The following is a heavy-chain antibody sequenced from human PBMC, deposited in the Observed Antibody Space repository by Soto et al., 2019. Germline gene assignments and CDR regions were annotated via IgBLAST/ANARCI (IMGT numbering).Heavy chain of an antibody. Sequence: QLQLQESGPGLVQPSETLSLTCTVSGGSISSSSYYWGWIRQPPRKGLEWIGSIYYSGSTYYNPSLKSRVTISVDTSNNQVSLKLSSVTAAYTAVYYGVSQRLLTHPVYWGQGTPVTVSS. J-gene: IGHJ4*02. CDR1: GGSISSSSYY. CDR2: IYYSGST. D-gene: IGHD1-26*01. CDR3: VSQRLLTHPVY. V-gene: IGHV4-39*01.